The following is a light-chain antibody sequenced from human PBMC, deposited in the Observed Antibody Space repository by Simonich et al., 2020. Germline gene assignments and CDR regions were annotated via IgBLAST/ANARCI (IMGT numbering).Light chain of an antibody. CDR3: QQYNNWPRT. Sequence: IVMTQSPATLSVSPGERATLSCRASQSVNSNLAWYQKKPGQAPRLLIYGAYTRDTGIPARFSGSGSGTEFTLTISSMQSEDFAVYYCQQYNNWPRTFGQGTKVEIK. CDR1: QSVNSN. J-gene: IGKJ1*01. V-gene: IGKV3-15*01. CDR2: GAY.